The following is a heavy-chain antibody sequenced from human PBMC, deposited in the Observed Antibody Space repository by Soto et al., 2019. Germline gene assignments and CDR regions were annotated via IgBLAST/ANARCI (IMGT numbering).Heavy chain of an antibody. Sequence: PSETLSLTCTVSGGSISSSSYYWGWIRQPPGKGLEWIGSIYYSGSTYYNTSLKSRVTISVDTSKNQFSLKLSSVTAADTAVYYCARHGSGSYYNNWFDPWGQGTLV. CDR2: IYYSGST. J-gene: IGHJ5*02. V-gene: IGHV4-39*01. CDR3: ARHGSGSYYNNWFDP. D-gene: IGHD3-10*01. CDR1: GGSISSSSYY.